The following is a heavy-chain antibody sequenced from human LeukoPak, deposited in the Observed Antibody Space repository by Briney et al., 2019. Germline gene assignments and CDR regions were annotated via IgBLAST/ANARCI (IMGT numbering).Heavy chain of an antibody. CDR2: IYYSGST. V-gene: IGHV4-39*07. Sequence: SETLSLTCTVSGGSISSNSYYWGWIRQPPGKGLEWIGSIYYSGSTYYNPSLKSRVTISVDTSKNQFSLKLSSVTAADTAVYYCARNTEENYYYYMDVWGKGTTVTVSS. CDR3: ARNTEENYYYYMDV. CDR1: GGSISSNSYY. J-gene: IGHJ6*03.